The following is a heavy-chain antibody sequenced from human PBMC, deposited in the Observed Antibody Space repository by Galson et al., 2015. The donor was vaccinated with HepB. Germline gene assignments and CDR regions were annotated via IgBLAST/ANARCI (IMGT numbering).Heavy chain of an antibody. D-gene: IGHD3-3*01. CDR2: INSSGGST. Sequence: SVKVSCKASGYTFTSYYMHWVRQAPGQGLEWMGIINSSGGSTSYAQKFQGRVTMTRDTSTSTVYMELSSLRSEDTAVYYCARGRRGVVTQGQNWFDPWGQGTLVTVSS. CDR1: GYTFTSYY. J-gene: IGHJ5*02. V-gene: IGHV1-46*03. CDR3: ARGRRGVVTQGQNWFDP.